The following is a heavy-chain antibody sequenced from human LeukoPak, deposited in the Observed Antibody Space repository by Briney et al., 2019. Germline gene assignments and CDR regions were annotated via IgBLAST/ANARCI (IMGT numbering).Heavy chain of an antibody. J-gene: IGHJ4*02. CDR3: ARGLGSGIFDY. Sequence: SETLSLTCSVSGASITSYYWTWIRQPPGKGLEWIGYIYYSGDINYNPSLKSRVSISVDTSKNQFSLKLTSVTAAATAVYYCARGLGSGIFDYWGQGTLVTVSS. V-gene: IGHV4-59*01. CDR2: IYYSGDI. D-gene: IGHD3-10*01. CDR1: GASITSYY.